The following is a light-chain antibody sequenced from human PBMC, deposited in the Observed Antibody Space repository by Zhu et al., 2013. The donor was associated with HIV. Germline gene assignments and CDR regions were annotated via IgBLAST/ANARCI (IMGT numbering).Light chain of an antibody. V-gene: IGLV1-40*01. J-gene: IGLJ3*02. CDR2: YNS. CDR3: ASWDDYLNGPM. Sequence: QSVLTQPPSVSGAPGQRVTISCTGSTSNIGGGYDVQWYQQLPGAAPKLIVYYNSLRPSGVSDRFSGSKSGTSASLAISGLQSEDEADFYCASWDDYLNGPMFGGGTKLTVL. CDR1: TSNIGGGYD.